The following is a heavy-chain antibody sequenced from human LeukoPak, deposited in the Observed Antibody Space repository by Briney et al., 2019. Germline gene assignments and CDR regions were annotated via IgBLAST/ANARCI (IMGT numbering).Heavy chain of an antibody. CDR3: AASSQLGSYNWFDP. V-gene: IGHV4-34*01. Sequence: SETLSLTCAVYGASFSDRYWTWIRQPPGKGLEWIGEIDQSRSTKCNPSLKGRVTISLDTSKNQFSLDLTSVTAADTAIYYCAASSQLGSYNWFDPWGQGTPVTDSS. CDR2: IDQSRST. D-gene: IGHD1-1*01. CDR1: GASFSDRY. J-gene: IGHJ5*02.